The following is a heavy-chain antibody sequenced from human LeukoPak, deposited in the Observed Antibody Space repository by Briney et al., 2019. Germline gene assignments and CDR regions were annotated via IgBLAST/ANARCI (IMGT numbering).Heavy chain of an antibody. CDR3: ARGTKKTVYHTLDY. CDR1: GASISDYF. D-gene: IGHD1-7*01. Sequence: SETLSLTCTVSGASISDYFWNWIRQPAGRGLEWIGRIYTSGTAKYNSSLKSRVTISVDTSKHQFSLRLSSAAAADTAIYYCARGTKKTVYHTLDYWGQGILVTVSS. CDR2: IYTSGTA. J-gene: IGHJ4*02. V-gene: IGHV4-4*07.